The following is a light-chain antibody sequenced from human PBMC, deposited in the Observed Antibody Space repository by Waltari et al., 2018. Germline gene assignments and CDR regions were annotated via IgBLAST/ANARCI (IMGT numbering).Light chain of an antibody. CDR3: YSAADNRLL. Sequence: SYELTQPSSESVSQGQTATITCSGDVLAKGFVRWFVQRPGQAPGLVIYKDFERPSGIPERFSGSRSGTTVTLTISGAQVEDEAEYYCYSAADNRLLFGGGTNLTVL. J-gene: IGLJ2*01. V-gene: IGLV3-27*01. CDR2: KDF. CDR1: VLAKGF.